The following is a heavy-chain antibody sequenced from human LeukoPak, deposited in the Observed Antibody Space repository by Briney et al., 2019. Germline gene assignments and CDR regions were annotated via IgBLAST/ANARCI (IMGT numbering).Heavy chain of an antibody. CDR1: GFTFSSYS. Sequence: GGSLRLSCAASGFTFSSYSMNRVRQAPGKGLEWVSSISSSISYIYYADSVKGRFTISRDNAKNSLYLQMNSLRAEDTAVYYCARGPPSGSYFIVAHPEGFDYWGQGTLVTVSS. V-gene: IGHV3-21*01. CDR3: ARGPPSGSYFIVAHPEGFDY. D-gene: IGHD1-26*01. CDR2: ISSSISYI. J-gene: IGHJ4*02.